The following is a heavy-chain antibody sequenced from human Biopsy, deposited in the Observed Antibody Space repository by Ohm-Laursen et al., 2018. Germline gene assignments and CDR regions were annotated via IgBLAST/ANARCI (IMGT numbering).Heavy chain of an antibody. CDR2: IFDRETT. J-gene: IGHJ5*02. Sequence: SDTLSLTCTLSGDSISRSYWSWIRQSPGKGLEWVGHIFDRETTNYNPSLKSRVTMSVDTSKKQFSLRMTSVTAADTAVYFCARRVSGSGRVDPWGQGTLVTVSS. D-gene: IGHD3-10*01. CDR3: ARRVSGSGRVDP. CDR1: GDSISRSY. V-gene: IGHV4-59*08.